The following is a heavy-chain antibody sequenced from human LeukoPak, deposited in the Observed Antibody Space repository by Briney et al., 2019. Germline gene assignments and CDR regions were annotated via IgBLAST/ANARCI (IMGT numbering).Heavy chain of an antibody. V-gene: IGHV1-46*01. Sequence: ASVKVSCKASGYTFTSYYMHWVRQAPGQGLEWMGIINPSGGSTSYAQKFQGRVTMTRDMSTSTVYMELSSLRSEDTAVYYCARDLRITMIVDTDNAFDIWGQGTMVTVSS. J-gene: IGHJ3*02. CDR3: ARDLRITMIVDTDNAFDI. CDR2: INPSGGST. D-gene: IGHD3-22*01. CDR1: GYTFTSYY.